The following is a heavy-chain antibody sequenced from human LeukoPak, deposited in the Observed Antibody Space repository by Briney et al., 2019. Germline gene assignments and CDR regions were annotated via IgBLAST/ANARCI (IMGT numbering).Heavy chain of an antibody. Sequence: GGSLRLSCAASGFAFSNYNMNWVRQAPGKGLEWVSYISSSSHSIYYADSVKGRFTISRDNSKNTLYLQMNSLRAEDTAVYYCAKPLLTFDYWGQGTLVTVSS. CDR3: AKPLLTFDY. CDR1: GFAFSNYN. V-gene: IGHV3-48*01. CDR2: ISSSSHSI. D-gene: IGHD3-16*01. J-gene: IGHJ4*02.